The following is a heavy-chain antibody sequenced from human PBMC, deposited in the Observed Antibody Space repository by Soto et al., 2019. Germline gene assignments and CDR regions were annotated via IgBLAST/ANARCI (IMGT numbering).Heavy chain of an antibody. V-gene: IGHV3-23*01. CDR1: GFTFSSYA. CDR3: ANSVMVYATDYGMDV. J-gene: IGHJ6*02. D-gene: IGHD2-8*01. Sequence: PGGSLRLSCSASGFTFSSYAMSWVRQAPGKGLEWVSAISGSGGSTYYADSVKGRFTISRDNSKNTLYLQMNSLRAEDTAVYYCANSVMVYATDYGMDVWGQGTTVTVSS. CDR2: ISGSGGST.